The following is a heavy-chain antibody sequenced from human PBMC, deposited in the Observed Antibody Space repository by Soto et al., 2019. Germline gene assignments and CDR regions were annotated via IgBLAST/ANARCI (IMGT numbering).Heavy chain of an antibody. Sequence: QITLKESGPTMVKPTQTLTLTCSFSGFSLKTRGVGLGWIRQPPGKALEWLALIYWDDDNRYSPSLKSRLTVTKDTSKNQVFLTLTNLDPVDTGTSFCANRMYMMSDWNYGAFYFWGQGTVVTVAA. CDR3: ANRMYMMSDWNYGAFYF. CDR1: GFSLKTRGVG. V-gene: IGHV2-5*02. CDR2: IYWDDDN. J-gene: IGHJ3*01. D-gene: IGHD1-7*01.